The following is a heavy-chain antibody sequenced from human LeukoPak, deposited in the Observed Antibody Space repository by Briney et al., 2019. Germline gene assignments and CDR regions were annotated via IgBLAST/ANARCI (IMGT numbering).Heavy chain of an antibody. D-gene: IGHD3-22*01. Sequence: PGGSLRLSCAASGFTFSSYGMHWVRQAPGKGLEWVAVISYDGSNKYYADSVKGRFTISRDNSKNTLYLQMNSLRAEDTAVYYCAKDFLSPWYCYDSSGSQNYFDYWGQGTLVTVSS. CDR1: GFTFSSYG. CDR3: AKDFLSPWYCYDSSGSQNYFDY. V-gene: IGHV3-30*18. CDR2: ISYDGSNK. J-gene: IGHJ4*02.